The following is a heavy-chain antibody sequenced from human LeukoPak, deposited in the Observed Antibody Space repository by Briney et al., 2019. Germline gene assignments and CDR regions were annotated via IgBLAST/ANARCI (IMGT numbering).Heavy chain of an antibody. Sequence: PSETLSLTCTVSGGSISSSSYYWGWIRQPPGKGLEWIGSIYYSGSTYYNPSLKSRVTISVDTSKNQFSLNLTSVTAADTAVYYCARDPNSALWGQGTLVTVSS. D-gene: IGHD2-21*01. CDR2: IYYSGST. CDR3: ARDPNSAL. CDR1: GGSISSSSYY. J-gene: IGHJ4*02. V-gene: IGHV4-39*07.